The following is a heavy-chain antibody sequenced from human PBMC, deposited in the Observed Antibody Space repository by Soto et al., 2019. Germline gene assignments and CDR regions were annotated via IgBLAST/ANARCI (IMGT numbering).Heavy chain of an antibody. CDR1: GYTFTSYG. D-gene: IGHD3-22*01. J-gene: IGHJ3*02. CDR3: ARPRIVGAFDI. V-gene: IGHV1-46*01. Sequence: ASVKVSCKASGYTFTSYGISWVRQAPGQGLEWMGIINPSGGSTSYAQKFQGRVTMTRDTSTSTVYMELSSLRSEDTAVYYCARPRIVGAFDIWGQGTMVTVSS. CDR2: INPSGGST.